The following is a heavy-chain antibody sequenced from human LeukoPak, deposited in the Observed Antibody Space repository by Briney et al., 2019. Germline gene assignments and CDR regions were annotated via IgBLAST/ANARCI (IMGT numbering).Heavy chain of an antibody. D-gene: IGHD3-22*01. CDR3: ARGYDSSGYYFDY. V-gene: IGHV3-30*04. CDR1: GFTFSSYA. Sequence: GGSLRLSCVASGFTFSSYAMHWVRQAPGKGLERVAVISSDGSNKYYADSVKGRFTISRDNSKNTLYLQMNSLRAEDTAVYYRARGYDSSGYYFDYWAREPWSPSPQ. J-gene: IGHJ4*02. CDR2: ISSDGSNK.